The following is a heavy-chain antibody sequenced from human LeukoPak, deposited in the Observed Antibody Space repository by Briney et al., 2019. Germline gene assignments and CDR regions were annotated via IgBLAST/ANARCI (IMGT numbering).Heavy chain of an antibody. CDR3: ARGKRRFDY. CDR1: GFSFNESY. CDR2: VSGRGFSM. J-gene: IGHJ4*02. V-gene: IGHV3-11*01. Sequence: GGSLRLSCAASGFSFNESYMTWNRQAPGKGLEWVAYVSGRGFSMYYADSVKGRFTISRDNARNSLYLNMSSLRADDTAVYYCARGKRRFDYWGQGTLVTVSS.